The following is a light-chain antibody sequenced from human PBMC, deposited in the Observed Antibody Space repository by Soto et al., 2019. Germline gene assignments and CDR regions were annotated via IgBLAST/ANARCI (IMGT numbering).Light chain of an antibody. V-gene: IGLV2-23*02. Sequence: QSVLTQPASVSGSPGQSITISCTGTSSDVGSYNPVSWYQQHPGKAPKLMIYEVSKRLSGVSNRFSGSKSGNTASLTISGLQAEDEADYYCCSYAGTSTPYVFGTGTKVTVL. CDR2: EVS. CDR3: CSYAGTSTPYV. CDR1: SSDVGSYNP. J-gene: IGLJ1*01.